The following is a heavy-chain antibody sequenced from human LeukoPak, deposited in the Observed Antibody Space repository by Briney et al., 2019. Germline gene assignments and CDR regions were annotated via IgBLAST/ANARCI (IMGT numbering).Heavy chain of an antibody. Sequence: GGSLRLSCEASGFSFSTYAMTWVRQAPGKGLEWVSAISPSGGSTYYADSVKGRFTFSRDNSKNTVYLQMNSLRAEDTAVYYCAKEGLNIATRDFFDSWGQGTLVTVSS. J-gene: IGHJ4*02. V-gene: IGHV3-23*01. CDR1: GFSFSTYA. CDR3: AKEGLNIATRDFFDS. D-gene: IGHD6-6*01. CDR2: ISPSGGST.